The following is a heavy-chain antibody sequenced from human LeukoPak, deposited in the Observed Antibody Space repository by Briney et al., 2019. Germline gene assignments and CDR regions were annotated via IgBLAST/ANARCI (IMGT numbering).Heavy chain of an antibody. CDR1: GDTFSSYA. V-gene: IGHV1-69*05. D-gene: IGHD7-27*01. CDR2: IIPIYGTP. CDR3: ARDHWGIVENGYDYFYYDMDV. J-gene: IGHJ6*03. Sequence: ASVKVSCKVSGDTFSSYAFSWLRQAPGQGLEWMGGIIPIYGTPNYAQKFQGRVTITTDESTSTAYMELSSLRSEDTAVYYCARDHWGIVENGYDYFYYDMDVWGKGTTATVSS.